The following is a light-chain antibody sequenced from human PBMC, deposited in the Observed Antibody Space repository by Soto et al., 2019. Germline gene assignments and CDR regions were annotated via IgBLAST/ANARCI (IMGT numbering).Light chain of an antibody. Sequence: EIVLTQSPATLSLSPGERATLSCRASQSVNNYLAWYQQRPGQAPRLLIYDTSNRATGIPARFSGSGSGTDFTLTISSLEPEDFAVYYCQQRSNWPPGFGGGTKVEIK. CDR1: QSVNNY. CDR3: QQRSNWPPG. V-gene: IGKV3-11*01. CDR2: DTS. J-gene: IGKJ4*01.